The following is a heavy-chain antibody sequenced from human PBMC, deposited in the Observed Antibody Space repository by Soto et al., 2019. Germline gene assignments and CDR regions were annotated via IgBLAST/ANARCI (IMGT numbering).Heavy chain of an antibody. CDR3: IGAPIRAAAGNWVDL. Sequence: QVQLQQSGPGRVKPSQTLSLTCAISGDSVSSNSAAWNWIRQSPSRGLEWLGRTYYRSKWYNDYAPSVAGTITIYPVPSRTNVSLQLNAVIPEVPAGDYCIGAPIRAAAGNWVDLWGQGTLVTVSS. CDR2: TYYRSKWYN. J-gene: IGHJ5*02. V-gene: IGHV6-1*01. D-gene: IGHD2-15*01. CDR1: GDSVSSNSAA.